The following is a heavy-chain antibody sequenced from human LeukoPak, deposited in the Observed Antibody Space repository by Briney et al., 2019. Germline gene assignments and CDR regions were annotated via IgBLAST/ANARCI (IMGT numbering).Heavy chain of an antibody. CDR2: ISGSGGNT. J-gene: IGHJ4*02. CDR3: AKDFKGLTIVSAGTFDY. V-gene: IGHV3-23*01. D-gene: IGHD6-13*01. Sequence: PGGSLRLSCAASGFTFSSYEMNWVRQAPGKGLEWVSTISGSGGNTYYADSVKGRFTISRDNSKNTLYLQMNSLRAEDTAVYFCAKDFKGLTIVSAGTFDYWGQGTLVTVSS. CDR1: GFTFSSYE.